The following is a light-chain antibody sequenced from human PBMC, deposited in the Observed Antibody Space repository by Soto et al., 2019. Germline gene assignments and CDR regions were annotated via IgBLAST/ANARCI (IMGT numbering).Light chain of an antibody. Sequence: QSVLTQPASVSGSPGQSITISCTGTSSDVGLYDYVSWYQQHPGKAPQLMIYAVSNRPSGVSNRFSASKSGNTASLFISGLQGEDEADYYCSSYTSDSSDVFXSGTKVTVL. J-gene: IGLJ1*01. V-gene: IGLV2-14*01. CDR2: AVS. CDR3: SSYTSDSSDV. CDR1: SSDVGLYDY.